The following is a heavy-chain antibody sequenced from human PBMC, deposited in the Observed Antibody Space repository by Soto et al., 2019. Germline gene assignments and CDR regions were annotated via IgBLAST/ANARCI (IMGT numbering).Heavy chain of an antibody. CDR3: ARAGLRYFDWLPHFDY. CDR1: GFTFSSYG. CDR2: IWYDGSNK. Sequence: GGSLRLSCAASGFTFSSYGMHWVRQAPGKGLEWVAVIWYDGSNKYYADSVKGRFTISRDNSKNKLYLQMNSLRAEDTAVYYCARAGLRYFDWLPHFDYWGQGTLVTVSS. V-gene: IGHV3-33*01. D-gene: IGHD3-9*01. J-gene: IGHJ4*02.